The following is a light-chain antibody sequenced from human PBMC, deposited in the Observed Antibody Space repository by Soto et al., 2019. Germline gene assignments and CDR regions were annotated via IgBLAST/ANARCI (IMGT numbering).Light chain of an antibody. CDR1: QSLSNNY. CDR3: QQYGSSRT. Sequence: EIVLTQSPGTLSLSPGERATLSCRASQSLSNNYLAWYQQKPGQAPRLLIYAASSRATGIPDRFSGSGSGTDFTLTISRLEPEDFAVYYCQQYGSSRTFGQGTKVDIK. V-gene: IGKV3-20*01. CDR2: AAS. J-gene: IGKJ1*01.